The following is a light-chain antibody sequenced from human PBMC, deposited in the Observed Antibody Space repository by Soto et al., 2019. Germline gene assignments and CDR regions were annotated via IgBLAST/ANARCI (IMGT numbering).Light chain of an antibody. CDR1: QSVLHSPNNRNY. Sequence: DIVMTQSPDSLAVSLGERATINCKSSQSVLHSPNNRNYLAWYQQKPGQPPKLLISRASTRESGVPDRFSGSGSGTDFTLTISSLQAEDVAIYYCQQYYGTPPPFGGGTKVEIK. V-gene: IGKV4-1*01. J-gene: IGKJ4*01. CDR2: RAS. CDR3: QQYYGTPPP.